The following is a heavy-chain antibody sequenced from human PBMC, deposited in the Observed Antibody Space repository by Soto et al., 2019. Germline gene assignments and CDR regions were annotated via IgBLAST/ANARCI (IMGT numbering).Heavy chain of an antibody. CDR1: GGSISSGGYS. CDR3: ARAISHYYYYYGMDV. Sequence: QLQLQESGSGLVKPSQTLSLTCAVSGGSISSGGYSWSWIRQPPGKGPEWIGYIYHSGSTYYNPSLKSRVTISVDRSKNQFSLKLSSVTAADTAVYYCARAISHYYYYYGMDVWGQGTTVTVSS. J-gene: IGHJ6*02. CDR2: IYHSGST. V-gene: IGHV4-30-2*01.